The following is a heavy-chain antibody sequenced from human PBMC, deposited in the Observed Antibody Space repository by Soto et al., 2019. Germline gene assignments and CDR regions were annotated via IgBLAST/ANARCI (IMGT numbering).Heavy chain of an antibody. CDR3: ARVLRYYYGSGSHPDY. Sequence: QVQLQESGPGLVKPSQTLSLTCTVSGGSISRGGYYWIWIRKHPGKGMEWIGYIYYSGSTYYNPSLTSRVTISVDTSKNQCSLKLSSVTAADTAVYYCARVLRYYYGSGSHPDYWGQGTLVTVSS. CDR2: IYYSGST. CDR1: GGSISRGGYY. V-gene: IGHV4-31*03. D-gene: IGHD3-10*01. J-gene: IGHJ4*02.